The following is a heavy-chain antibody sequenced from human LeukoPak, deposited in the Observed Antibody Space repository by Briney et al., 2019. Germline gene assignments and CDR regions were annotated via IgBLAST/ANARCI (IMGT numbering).Heavy chain of an antibody. D-gene: IGHD3-10*01. V-gene: IGHV3-23*01. J-gene: IGHJ5*02. Sequence: PGGSLRLSCAASGFTFSIHGMSWVRQAPGKGLEWVSAIGGTAGGTYYADSVKGRFTISRDNSKNTLSLQMNSLGAEDTAVYYCVKDALYASGTYYNSWGQGTLVTVS. CDR2: IGGTAGGT. CDR3: VKDALYASGTYYNS. CDR1: GFTFSIHG.